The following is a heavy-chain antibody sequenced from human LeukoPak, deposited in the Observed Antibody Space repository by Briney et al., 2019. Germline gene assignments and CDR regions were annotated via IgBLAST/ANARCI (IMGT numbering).Heavy chain of an antibody. CDR1: GFTVSTNY. CDR2: IYDGGNT. D-gene: IGHD3-22*01. CDR3: ARTRYYYDSSGYDY. Sequence: GGSLRLSCTASGFTVSTNYMSWVRQAPGKGLEWISIIYDGGNTYYADSVKGRFTISRDSSKNTVYLQMNSLRAEDTAVYYCARTRYYYDSSGYDYWGQGTLVTVSS. J-gene: IGHJ4*02. V-gene: IGHV3-66*01.